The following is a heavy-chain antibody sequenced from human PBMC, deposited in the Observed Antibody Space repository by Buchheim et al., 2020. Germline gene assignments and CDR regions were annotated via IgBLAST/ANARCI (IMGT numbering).Heavy chain of an antibody. CDR3: ARGDYSNYVNYYYGMDV. CDR2: ISYDGSNK. CDR1: GFTFSSYA. D-gene: IGHD4-11*01. V-gene: IGHV3-30*04. Sequence: QVQLVESGGGVVQPGRSLRLSCAASGFTFSSYAMHWVRQAPGKGLEWVAVISYDGSNKYYADSVKGRFTISRDNSKNTLYLQMNGLRAEDTAVYYCARGDYSNYVNYYYGMDVWGQGTT. J-gene: IGHJ6*02.